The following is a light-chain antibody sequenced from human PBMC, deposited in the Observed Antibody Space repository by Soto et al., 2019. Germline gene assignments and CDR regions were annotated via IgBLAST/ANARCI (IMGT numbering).Light chain of an antibody. CDR3: QQYYSYRT. Sequence: DIQMTQSPSTLSASVGDRVTITCRASQSISSWLAWYQQKPGKAPKLLIYDASSLESGVPSRFSGRGSGTEFTLTISSLQPDDFATYYCQQYYSYRTFGQVTKVEIK. CDR2: DAS. CDR1: QSISSW. J-gene: IGKJ1*01. V-gene: IGKV1-5*01.